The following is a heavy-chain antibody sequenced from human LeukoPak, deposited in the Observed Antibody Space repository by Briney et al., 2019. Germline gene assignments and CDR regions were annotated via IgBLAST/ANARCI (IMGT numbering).Heavy chain of an antibody. CDR1: GFTFSSYS. CDR2: ISSSSSYK. D-gene: IGHD6-19*01. V-gene: IGHV3-21*01. CDR3: ARDFGALGKGWYGDY. J-gene: IGHJ4*02. Sequence: GETLRLTCAASGFTFSSYSMNWIRQAPGKGLEWVSSISSSSSYKYNADPVKRRITTSSNNAKNSLYLQLDSLRAEDTAVYYCARDFGALGKGWYGDYWGQGALVTVSS.